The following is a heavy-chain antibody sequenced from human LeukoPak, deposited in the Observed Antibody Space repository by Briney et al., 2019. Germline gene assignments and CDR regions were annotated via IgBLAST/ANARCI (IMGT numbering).Heavy chain of an antibody. Sequence: GGSLRLSCAASGFTFSNAWMSWVRQAPGEGLEWVGRIKSKTDGGTTDYAAPVKGRFTISRDDSKNTLYLQMNSLKTEDTAVYYCTTAQSLGYCSGGSCYTGDYWGQGTLVTVSS. CDR1: GFTFSNAW. V-gene: IGHV3-15*01. D-gene: IGHD2-15*01. CDR3: TTAQSLGYCSGGSCYTGDY. CDR2: IKSKTDGGTT. J-gene: IGHJ4*02.